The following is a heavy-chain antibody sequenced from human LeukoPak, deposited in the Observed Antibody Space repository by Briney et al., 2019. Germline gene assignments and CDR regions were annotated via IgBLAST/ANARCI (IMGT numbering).Heavy chain of an antibody. Sequence: PGGSLRLSCAASGFTFSSYAMSWVRQAPGKGLEWVSAISGSGGTTYYADSVKGRFTITRDNSKNTLYLQMNSLRAEDTAVYYCARDYTAMDNGGYWGQGTLVTVSS. D-gene: IGHD5-18*01. CDR2: ISGSGGTT. J-gene: IGHJ4*02. CDR1: GFTFSSYA. CDR3: ARDYTAMDNGGY. V-gene: IGHV3-23*01.